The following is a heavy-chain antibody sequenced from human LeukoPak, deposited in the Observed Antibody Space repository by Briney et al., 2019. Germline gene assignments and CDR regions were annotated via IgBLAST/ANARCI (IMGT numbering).Heavy chain of an antibody. Sequence: GGSLRLSCAASGFTFSNYAMSWVRQAPGKGLEWVSAISGSGGSTYYADSVKGRFTISRDNSKNTLYLQMNGLRAEDTAVYYCAKHIVLMVYAIPPTYGMDVWGQGTTVTVSS. J-gene: IGHJ6*02. V-gene: IGHV3-23*01. CDR2: ISGSGGST. CDR3: AKHIVLMVYAIPPTYGMDV. D-gene: IGHD2-8*01. CDR1: GFTFSNYA.